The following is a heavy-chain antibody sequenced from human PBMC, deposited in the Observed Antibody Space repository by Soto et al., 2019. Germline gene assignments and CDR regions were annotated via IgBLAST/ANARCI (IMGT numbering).Heavy chain of an antibody. J-gene: IGHJ4*02. CDR2: ISTSIDAT. D-gene: IGHD6-6*01. V-gene: IGHV3-23*01. CDR1: GFAFSNHA. Sequence: GGSLRLSCAASGFAFSNHAMHWVRQAPGKGLEWVSSISTSIDATYYADSVKGRFTISRDDSKNTLYLQMNSLRAEDSAVYYCAKDRTVAARNFDYWGQGTQVTVSS. CDR3: AKDRTVAARNFDY.